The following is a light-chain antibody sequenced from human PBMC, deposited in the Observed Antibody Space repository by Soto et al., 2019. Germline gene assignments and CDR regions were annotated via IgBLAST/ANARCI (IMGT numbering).Light chain of an antibody. V-gene: IGKV3D-15*01. CDR2: DAS. CDR1: QVVSSK. CDR3: QQYIRWPLT. Sequence: EMVVTQSPATLSVSPGERVTLSCRTSQVVSSKLAWYQQKPGQPPSLLIYDASTRATGTPARFSGSGSGTEFTLAVSSLQSEDYALYFCQQYIRWPLTFGGGTKVEIK. J-gene: IGKJ4*01.